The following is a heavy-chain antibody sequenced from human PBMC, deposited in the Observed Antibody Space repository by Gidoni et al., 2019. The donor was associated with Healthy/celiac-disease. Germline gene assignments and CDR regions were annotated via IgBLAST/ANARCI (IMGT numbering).Heavy chain of an antibody. V-gene: IGHV3-9*01. CDR1: GFTFDDYA. Sequence: EVQLVESGGGLVQPGRSLRLSCAASGFTFDDYAMHWVRQAPGKGLEWVSGIRWNSGSIGYADSVKGRFTISRDNAKNSLYLQMNSLRAEDTALYYCAKGDYYDSSGYYGPLFDIWGQGTMVTVSS. CDR3: AKGDYYDSSGYYGPLFDI. CDR2: IRWNSGSI. J-gene: IGHJ3*02. D-gene: IGHD3-22*01.